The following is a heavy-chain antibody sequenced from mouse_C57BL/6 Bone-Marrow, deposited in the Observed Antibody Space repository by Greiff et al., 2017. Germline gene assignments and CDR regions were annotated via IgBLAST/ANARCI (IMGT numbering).Heavy chain of an antibody. J-gene: IGHJ1*03. CDR1: GYTFTSYD. V-gene: IGHV1-85*01. D-gene: IGHD1-1*01. CDR3: ARLEFDGSSGDWYVDV. CDR2: IYPRDGST. Sequence: QVQLQQSGPELVKPGASVKLSCKASGYTFTSYDINWVKQRPGQGLEWIGWIYPRDGSTTYNEKFKGKATLTVDTSSSTAYMELHSLTSEDSAVYCCARLEFDGSSGDWYVDVWGTGTTVTVSS.